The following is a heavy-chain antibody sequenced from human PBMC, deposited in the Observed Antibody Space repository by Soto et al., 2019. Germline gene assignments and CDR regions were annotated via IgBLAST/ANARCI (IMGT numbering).Heavy chain of an antibody. CDR3: ASGGDSCYYDSSGYPAAFDI. J-gene: IGHJ3*02. CDR1: GFTFSSYW. Sequence: EVQLVESGGGLVQPGGSQRLSCEGSGFTFSSYWMHWVRQAPGKGLVWVSRINRYGSSTSYADSVKGRFTISRDNAKNTVYLQMNSLRAEDTAVYYCASGGDSCYYDSSGYPAAFDIWGQGTMVTVSS. CDR2: INRYGSST. V-gene: IGHV3-74*01. D-gene: IGHD3-22*01.